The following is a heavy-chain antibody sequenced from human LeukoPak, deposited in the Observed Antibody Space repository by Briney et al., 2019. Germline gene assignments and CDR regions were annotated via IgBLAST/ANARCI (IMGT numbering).Heavy chain of an antibody. CDR2: ISTFNGNT. D-gene: IGHD6-13*01. J-gene: IGHJ4*02. CDR3: ARSAGGGNWYQTFDY. V-gene: IGHV1-18*01. Sequence: GASVKVSCKASGYTFTSYGISWVRQAPRQGLEWIGWISTFNGNTNYPQKFQGRVTMTTDTSTRTGYMELRSLRSDDTAVYYCARSAGGGNWYQTFDYWGQGTLVTVSS. CDR1: GYTFTSYG.